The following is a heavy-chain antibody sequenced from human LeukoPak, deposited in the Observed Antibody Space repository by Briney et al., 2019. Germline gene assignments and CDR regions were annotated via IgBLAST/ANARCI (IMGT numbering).Heavy chain of an antibody. J-gene: IGHJ5*02. CDR1: GGSFSGYY. CDR2: INHSGST. Sequence: SETLSLTCAVYGGSFSGYYWSWIRQPPGKGLEWIGEINHSGSTNYNPSLKSRVTISVDTSKNQFSLKLSSVTAADTAVYYCAGRGVVAATMGWFDPWGQGTLVTVSS. V-gene: IGHV4-34*01. CDR3: AGRGVVAATMGWFDP. D-gene: IGHD1-26*01.